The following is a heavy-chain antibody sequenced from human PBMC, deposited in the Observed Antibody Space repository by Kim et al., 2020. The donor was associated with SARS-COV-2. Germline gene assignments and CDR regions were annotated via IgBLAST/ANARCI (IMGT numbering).Heavy chain of an antibody. Sequence: GGSLRLSCTASGFTFGDYAMSWVRQAPGKGLEWVGFIRSKAYGGTTAYSASVKGRFTISRDDSKSIGYLQMNSLKTEDTAVYYCPRDRGVSVGYGMDVWGQGTTVTVSS. CDR2: IRSKAYGGTT. D-gene: IGHD3-10*01. J-gene: IGHJ6*02. V-gene: IGHV3-49*04. CDR3: PRDRGVSVGYGMDV. CDR1: GFTFGDYA.